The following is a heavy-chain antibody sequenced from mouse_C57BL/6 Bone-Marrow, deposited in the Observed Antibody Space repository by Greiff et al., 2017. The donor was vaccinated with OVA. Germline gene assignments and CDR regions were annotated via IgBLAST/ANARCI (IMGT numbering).Heavy chain of an antibody. CDR3: ARGRGWLLSFAY. Sequence: VQLQQSGAELVRPGASVKLSCKASGYTFTDYYINWVKQRPGQGLEWIARIYPGSGNTYYNEKFKGKATLTAEKSSSTAYMQLSSLTSEDSAVYFCARGRGWLLSFAYWGQGTLVTVSA. V-gene: IGHV1-76*01. CDR1: GYTFTDYY. CDR2: IYPGSGNT. D-gene: IGHD2-3*01. J-gene: IGHJ3*01.